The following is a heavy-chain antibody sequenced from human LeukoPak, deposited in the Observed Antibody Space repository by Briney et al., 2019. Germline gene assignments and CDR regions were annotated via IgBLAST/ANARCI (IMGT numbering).Heavy chain of an antibody. CDR2: IGSGHHT. V-gene: IGHV3-23*01. D-gene: IGHD4-17*01. CDR1: GLTFTNYA. Sequence: PGGSLRLSCTASGLTFTNYAIMWVRQAPGTGLEWVSGIGSGHHTYYAESVRGRFTISRDNSGSTVYLQMNKLRPEDTGLYFCAKANDYGDYGYPDVWGEGASVTISS. J-gene: IGHJ6*04. CDR3: AKANDYGDYGYPDV.